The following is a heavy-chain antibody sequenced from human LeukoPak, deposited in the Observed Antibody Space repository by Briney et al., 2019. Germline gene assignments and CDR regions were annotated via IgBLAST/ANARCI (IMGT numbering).Heavy chain of an antibody. CDR3: ARDHQWSFDS. CDR1: GFTFSTYT. V-gene: IGHV3-48*02. D-gene: IGHD2-15*01. Sequence: GGSLRLSCAASGFTFSTYTMNWVRQAPGKGREWISYIGWSDSAIFYADSVKRRFTISRDSAKNSLFLQMNSLSDEDTAVYYCARDHQWSFDSWGQGTLVTVSS. J-gene: IGHJ4*02. CDR2: IGWSDSAI.